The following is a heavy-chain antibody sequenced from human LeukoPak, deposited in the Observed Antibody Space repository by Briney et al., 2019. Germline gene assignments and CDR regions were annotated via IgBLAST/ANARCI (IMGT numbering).Heavy chain of an antibody. D-gene: IGHD2-15*01. J-gene: IGHJ5*02. Sequence: SETLSLTCAVYGGSFSGYYWSWIRQPPGKGLEWIGEINHSGSTNYNPSLKRGVTISVDTSKNQFSLKLSSVTAADTAVYYCARVMPIVVVVAATRKNWFDPWGQGTLVTVSS. CDR2: INHSGST. V-gene: IGHV4-34*01. CDR1: GGSFSGYY. CDR3: ARVMPIVVVVAATRKNWFDP.